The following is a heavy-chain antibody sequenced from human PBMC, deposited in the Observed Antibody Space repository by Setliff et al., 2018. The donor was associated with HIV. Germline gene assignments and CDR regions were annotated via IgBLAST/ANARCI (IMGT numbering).Heavy chain of an antibody. J-gene: IGHJ4*02. D-gene: IGHD6-13*01. V-gene: IGHV4-59*11. Sequence: SETLSLTCTVSGDSITGHYWNWIRQPPGKGLEWIGYIFYTGSTNYNPSLKSRVTISVDKSKNQFSLKLASVTAADTAVYYCARLPDINSWPFDYWARGTLVTVSS. CDR3: ARLPDINSWPFDY. CDR2: IFYTGST. CDR1: GDSITGHY.